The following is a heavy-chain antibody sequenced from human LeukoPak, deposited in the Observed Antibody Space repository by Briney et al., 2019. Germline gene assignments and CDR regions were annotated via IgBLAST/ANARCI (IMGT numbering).Heavy chain of an antibody. CDR3: AKDLDCSGGTCHKAFDC. Sequence: GGSLRLSCVASGFTLSTYGMHWVRQAPGPGLEGVAFIRYDGSDKFYGDSVKGRFTTSRDNSKNPLYLQMSRLRVEDTAVYYCAKDLDCSGGTCHKAFDCWGQGTLVTVSS. D-gene: IGHD2-15*01. J-gene: IGHJ4*02. V-gene: IGHV3-30*02. CDR2: IRYDGSDK. CDR1: GFTLSTYG.